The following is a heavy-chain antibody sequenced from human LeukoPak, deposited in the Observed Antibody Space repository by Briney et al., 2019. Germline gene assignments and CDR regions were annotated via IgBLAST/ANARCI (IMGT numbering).Heavy chain of an antibody. CDR3: ATDLGGQWLVGDYYYYGMDV. D-gene: IGHD6-19*01. V-gene: IGHV1-24*01. CDR2: FDPEDGET. J-gene: IGHJ6*02. CDR1: GYTLTELS. Sequence: GASVKVSCKVSGYTLTELSMHWVRQAPGKGLEWMGGFDPEDGETIYAQKFQGRVTMTEDTSTDTAYMELSSLRSEDTAVYYCATDLGGQWLVGDYYYYGMDVWGQGTTVTVSS.